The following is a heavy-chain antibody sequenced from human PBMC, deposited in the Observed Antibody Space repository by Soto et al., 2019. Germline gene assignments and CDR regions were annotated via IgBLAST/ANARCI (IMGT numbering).Heavy chain of an antibody. D-gene: IGHD2-8*01. CDR1: GDTFSTYW. V-gene: IGHV5-51*01. J-gene: IGHJ4*02. CDR2: IYPGDSET. CDR3: AICGTNDHACDY. Sequence: GESLKISCKGSGDTFSTYWIAWVRQMSGKGLEGMGIIYPGDSETRYSPSFDGQVTISVDKSLTTAYLQWASLRASDTAMYYCAICGTNDHACDYWGQGTLVTVSS.